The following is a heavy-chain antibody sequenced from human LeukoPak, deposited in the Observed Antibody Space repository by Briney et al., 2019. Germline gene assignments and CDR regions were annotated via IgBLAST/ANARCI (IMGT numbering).Heavy chain of an antibody. Sequence: GGSLRLSCAASGFTFSSYEMNWVRQAPGKGLEWVSYISSSGCTINYADSVKGRFTISRDNAKNSLYLQMNSLRAEDTAVYYCARDGLGYMPTDYWGQGTLVTVSS. V-gene: IGHV3-48*03. J-gene: IGHJ4*02. D-gene: IGHD5-24*01. CDR2: ISSSGCTI. CDR1: GFTFSSYE. CDR3: ARDGLGYMPTDY.